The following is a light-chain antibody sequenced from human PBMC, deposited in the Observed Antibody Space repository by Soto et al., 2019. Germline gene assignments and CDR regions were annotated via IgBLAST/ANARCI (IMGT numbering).Light chain of an antibody. J-gene: IGLJ2*01. CDR1: RSDVGGYNY. V-gene: IGLV2-14*01. Sequence: QSALTQPASVSGSPGQSITISCTGTRSDVGGYNYVSWYQQHPGKAPKLMIYDVSNRPSGVSNRFSGSKSGNTASLAISGLQAEDEADYYCSSYTCSSALVVFGGGTKLTVL. CDR3: SSYTCSSALVV. CDR2: DVS.